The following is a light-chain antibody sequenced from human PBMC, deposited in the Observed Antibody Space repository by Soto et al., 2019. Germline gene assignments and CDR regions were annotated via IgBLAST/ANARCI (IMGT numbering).Light chain of an antibody. V-gene: IGKV3-20*01. CDR2: GAS. J-gene: IGKJ1*01. Sequence: EIVLTQSPGTLSLSPGERAALSCRASQSLSSNYLAWSQQKPGQAPRLLIYGASSRATGIPDRFSGSGSGTDFTLTISRLEPEDFAVFYCHQCDSSPWTFGQGTKVDI. CDR3: HQCDSSPWT. CDR1: QSLSSNY.